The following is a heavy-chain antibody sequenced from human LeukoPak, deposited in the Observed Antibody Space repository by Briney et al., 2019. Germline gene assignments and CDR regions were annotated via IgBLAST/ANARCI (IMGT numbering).Heavy chain of an antibody. Sequence: GGSLRLSCAASGFTFSSYAMHWVRQAPGKGLEFVSAISVKGGSTYYADSVKGRFTISRDNSENTLYLQMGSLRAEDMAVYYCARSGSGGFLYYFDYWDQGTLVTVSS. CDR2: ISVKGGST. CDR3: ARSGSGGFLYYFDY. D-gene: IGHD2-15*01. CDR1: GFTFSSYA. V-gene: IGHV3-64*02. J-gene: IGHJ4*02.